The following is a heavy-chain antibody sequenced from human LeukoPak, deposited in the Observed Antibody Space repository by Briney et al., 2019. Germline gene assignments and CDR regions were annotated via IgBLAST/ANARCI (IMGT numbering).Heavy chain of an antibody. CDR2: ISYDGSNK. CDR3: AKDGDGSGWYHFDY. Sequence: QPGGSLRLSCAASGFTFSSYGMHWVRQAPGKGLEWVAVISYDGSNKYYADSVKGRFTISRDNSKNTLYLQMNSLRAEDTAVYYCAKDGDGSGWYHFDYWGQGTLVTVSS. J-gene: IGHJ4*02. CDR1: GFTFSSYG. D-gene: IGHD6-19*01. V-gene: IGHV3-30*18.